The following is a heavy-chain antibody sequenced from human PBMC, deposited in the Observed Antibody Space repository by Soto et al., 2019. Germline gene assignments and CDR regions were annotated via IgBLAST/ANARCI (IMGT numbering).Heavy chain of an antibody. CDR1: GYTFTSYY. V-gene: IGHV1-46*01. D-gene: IGHD2-2*01. Sequence: ASVKVSCKASGYTFTSYYMHWVRQAPGQGLEWMGIINPSGGSTSYAQKFQGRVTMTRDTSTSTVCMELSSLRSEDTAVYYCARDRGDYCSSTSCYYYYGMDVWGQGTTVTVSS. J-gene: IGHJ6*02. CDR2: INPSGGST. CDR3: ARDRGDYCSSTSCYYYYGMDV.